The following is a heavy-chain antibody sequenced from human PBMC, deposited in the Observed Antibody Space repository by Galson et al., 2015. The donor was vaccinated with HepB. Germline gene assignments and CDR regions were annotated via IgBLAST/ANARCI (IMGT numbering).Heavy chain of an antibody. CDR1: GFTFSSYG. CDR3: ARVYCSSTSCSLSWYYYMDV. D-gene: IGHD2-2*01. CDR2: IWYDGSNK. Sequence: SLRLSCAASGFTFSSYGMHWVRQAPGKGLEWVAVIWYDGSNKYYADSVKGRFTISRDNSKNTLYLQMNSLRAEDTAVYYCARVYCSSTSCSLSWYYYMDVWGKGTTVTVSS. V-gene: IGHV3-33*01. J-gene: IGHJ6*03.